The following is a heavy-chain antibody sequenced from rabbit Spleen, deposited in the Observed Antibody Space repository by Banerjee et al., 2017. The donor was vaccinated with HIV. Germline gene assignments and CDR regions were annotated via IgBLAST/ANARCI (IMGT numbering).Heavy chain of an antibody. J-gene: IGHJ4*01. CDR1: GFSFSGSNW. D-gene: IGHD1-1*01. V-gene: IGHV1S45*01. CDR3: ARDLVAIIGWNFNL. CDR2: IYVGSSGST. Sequence: QELLEESGGDLVKPEGSLTLTCTASGFSFSGSNWICWVRQAPGKGLEWIACIYVGSSGSTYYASWAKGRFTISKTSSTTVTLQMTSLTAADTATYFCARDLVAIIGWNFNLWGQGTLVTVS.